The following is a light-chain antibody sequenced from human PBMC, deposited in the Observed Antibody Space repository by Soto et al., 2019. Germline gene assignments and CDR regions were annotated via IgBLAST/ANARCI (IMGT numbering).Light chain of an antibody. J-gene: IGLJ3*02. CDR2: DVN. CDR3: SSYTSSSTLVV. CDR1: SSDVGGYNY. V-gene: IGLV2-14*03. Sequence: QSVLTQPASMSGSPGQSITISCTGTSSDVGGYNYVSWYRQHPGKAPKLMIYDVNNRPSGVSNRFSGSKSGNTASLTISGLQAEDEADYYCSSYTSSSTLVVFGGGTKLTVL.